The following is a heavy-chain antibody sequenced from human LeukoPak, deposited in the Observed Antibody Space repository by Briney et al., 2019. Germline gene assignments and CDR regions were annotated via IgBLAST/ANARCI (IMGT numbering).Heavy chain of an antibody. V-gene: IGHV3-20*04. Sequence: GGSLRLACVASGFTFDDYGMSWVRHSTGRGLEWVSAITNWNGGSTGYADSVRGRFTISRDNAKNSLYLQMNSLRAEDTALYYCARCSRSSTDCYSAFDIWGQGTMVTVSS. D-gene: IGHD2-2*02. J-gene: IGHJ3*02. CDR2: ITNWNGGST. CDR1: GFTFDDYG. CDR3: ARCSRSSTDCYSAFDI.